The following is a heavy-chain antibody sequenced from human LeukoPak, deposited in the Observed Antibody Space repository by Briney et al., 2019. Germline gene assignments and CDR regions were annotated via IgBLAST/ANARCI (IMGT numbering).Heavy chain of an antibody. CDR2: IYHSGGT. CDR1: GGTFSGYD. V-gene: IGHV4-34*01. J-gene: IGHJ5*02. CDR3: ARGLAALWFAPSNWFDP. D-gene: IGHD3-10*01. Sequence: AETLSLTCAASGGTFSGYDWSWIRQAPGKGLEWIGVIYHSGGTNYNPSLKSRVTISVDKSKNQFSLKLSSVTAADTAVYYCARGLAALWFAPSNWFDPWGQGTLVTVSS.